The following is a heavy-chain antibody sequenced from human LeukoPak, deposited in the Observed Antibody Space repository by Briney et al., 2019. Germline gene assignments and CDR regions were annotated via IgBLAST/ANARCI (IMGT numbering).Heavy chain of an antibody. D-gene: IGHD3-22*01. CDR2: ISYDGSKK. CDR3: AKDVYYNYDSGAYFVD. J-gene: IGHJ4*02. Sequence: GGSLRLSCEASRFTFSSYPMHWVRQAPGKGLEWVAVISYDGSKKYYADSVKGRFTISRDNSKNTLYLQMNSLRAEDTAVYYCAKDVYYNYDSGAYFVDWGQGTLVTVSS. CDR1: RFTFSSYP. V-gene: IGHV3-30*04.